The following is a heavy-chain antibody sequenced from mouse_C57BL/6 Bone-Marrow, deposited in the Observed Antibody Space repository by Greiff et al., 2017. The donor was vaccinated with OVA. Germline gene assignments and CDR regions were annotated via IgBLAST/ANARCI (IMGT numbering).Heavy chain of an antibody. CDR3: TTTGTCFAY. Sequence: VQLQQSGAELVRPGASVKLSCTASGFNIKDDYMHWVKQRPEQGLEWIGWIDPENGDTEYASKFQGKATITADTSSNTAYLQLSSLTSEDTAVYYCTTTGTCFAYWGQGTLVTVSA. CDR1: GFNIKDDY. CDR2: IDPENGDT. V-gene: IGHV14-4*01. J-gene: IGHJ3*01. D-gene: IGHD4-1*01.